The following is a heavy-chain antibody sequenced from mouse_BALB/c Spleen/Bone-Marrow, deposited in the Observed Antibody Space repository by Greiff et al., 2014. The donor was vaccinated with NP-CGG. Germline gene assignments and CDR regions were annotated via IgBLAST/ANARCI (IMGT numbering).Heavy chain of an antibody. J-gene: IGHJ3*01. D-gene: IGHD4-1*01. CDR3: TTGFAY. V-gene: IGHV6-6*02. CDR2: IRLKSYNYAT. Sequence: VQLKESGGGLVQPGGSMKLSCVASGFTFSNYWMNWVRQSLEKGLEWVAEIRLKSYNYATHYAESVKGRFTISRDDSKSSVYLQMNNLRAEDTGIYYCTTGFAYWGQGTLVTVSA. CDR1: GFTFSNYW.